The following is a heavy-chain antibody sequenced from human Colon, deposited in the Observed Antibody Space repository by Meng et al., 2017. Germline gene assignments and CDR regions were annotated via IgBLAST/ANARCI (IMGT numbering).Heavy chain of an antibody. D-gene: IGHD1-26*01. CDR1: GGSIISSNW. CDR2: INHSGIT. J-gene: IGHJ4*02. Sequence: QLQRQESGPGLVKPSGTLSLTCIVSGGSIISSNWWIWVRQSPAKGLEWIGEINHSGITNYQPSLKSRATISIDTSKQQFSLRLNSVTVADTAIYFCATGVGATTAWGQGTLVTVSS. V-gene: IGHV4-4*02. CDR3: ATGVGATTA.